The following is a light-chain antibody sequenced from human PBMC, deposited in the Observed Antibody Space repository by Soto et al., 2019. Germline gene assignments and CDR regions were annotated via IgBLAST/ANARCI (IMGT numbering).Light chain of an antibody. Sequence: QSVLTQPPSASGYPGQSVTISCTGTSSDVGGYNYVSWYQQYPGRAPKLMIYEVTKRPSGVPDRFSGSKSGNTASLTGSGLQAEDEADYYCSSYAASNNFYFVFGGGTKVTVL. CDR2: EVT. CDR3: SSYAASNNFYFV. V-gene: IGLV2-8*01. CDR1: SSDVGGYNY. J-gene: IGLJ3*02.